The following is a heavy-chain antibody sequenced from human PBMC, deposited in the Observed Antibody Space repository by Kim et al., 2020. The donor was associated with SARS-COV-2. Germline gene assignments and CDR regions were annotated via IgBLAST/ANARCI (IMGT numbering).Heavy chain of an antibody. D-gene: IGHD1-26*01. CDR1: GGSISSDAW. CDR3: ARISSGNYLF. Sequence: SETLSLTCAVSGGSISSDAWWSWVRQPPGKGLEWLGKIYHSGSTNYNPSLKSRVTISVDKSKNHFSLNLSSVTAADTAVYYCARISSGNYLFWGQGTAVTVSS. V-gene: IGHV4-4*02. J-gene: IGHJ6*02. CDR2: IYHSGST.